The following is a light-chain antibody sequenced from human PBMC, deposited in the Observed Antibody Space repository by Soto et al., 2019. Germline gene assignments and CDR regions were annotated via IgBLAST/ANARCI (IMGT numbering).Light chain of an antibody. CDR2: DAY. CDR1: QSFRGL. J-gene: IGKJ5*01. Sequence: EVVLTQSPVTLSLSPGERATLSCRASQSFRGLLAWYQQKPGQAPRLLIYDAYNRATGIPPRFSGSGSGTDFTLTISSLEPEDSAVYYCQLRHMWPITFCQGTRLEIK. V-gene: IGKV3-11*01. CDR3: QLRHMWPIT.